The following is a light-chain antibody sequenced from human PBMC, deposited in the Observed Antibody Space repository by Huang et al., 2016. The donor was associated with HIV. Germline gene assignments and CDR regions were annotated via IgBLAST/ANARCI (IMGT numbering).Light chain of an antibody. CDR3: QQYGTSPRT. Sequence: EIVLTQSPGTLSLSPGERATLSCRASQTVSISNLAWFQQKAGQAPRLLIYNAFRRATGIPERFSGSGSGTDFTLTISRLEPEDFAVYYCQQYGTSPRTFGQGTKLDIK. CDR2: NAF. J-gene: IGKJ1*01. CDR1: QTVSISN. V-gene: IGKV3-20*01.